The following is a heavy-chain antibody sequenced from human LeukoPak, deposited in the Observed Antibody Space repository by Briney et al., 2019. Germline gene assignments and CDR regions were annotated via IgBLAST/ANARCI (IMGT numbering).Heavy chain of an antibody. CDR3: ARGTRDYYGSGSSNWFDP. Sequence: SGTLSLTCAVYGGSFSGYYWSWIRQPPGKGLEWIGEINHSGSTNYNPSLKSRVTISVDTSKNQFSLKLSSVTAADTAVYYCARGTRDYYGSGSSNWFDPWGQGTLVTVSS. J-gene: IGHJ5*02. CDR1: GGSFSGYY. V-gene: IGHV4-34*01. CDR2: INHSGST. D-gene: IGHD3-10*01.